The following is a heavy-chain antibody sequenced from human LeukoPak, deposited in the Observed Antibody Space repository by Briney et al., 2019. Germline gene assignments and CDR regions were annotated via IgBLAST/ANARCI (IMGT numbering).Heavy chain of an antibody. CDR2: IYYSGSGST. V-gene: IGHV4-59*01. CDR1: VGSISNYY. CDR3: ARYSGRSSGWYENY. Sequence: SETLSLTCTVSVGSISNYYWSWDRQPPGKGLEWIGYIYYSGSGSTSYNPSLKSRVTISVYTSQNQLSLNLRSVTAADTAIYYCARYSGRSSGWYENYWGQGTLVTVSS. D-gene: IGHD6-19*01. J-gene: IGHJ4*02.